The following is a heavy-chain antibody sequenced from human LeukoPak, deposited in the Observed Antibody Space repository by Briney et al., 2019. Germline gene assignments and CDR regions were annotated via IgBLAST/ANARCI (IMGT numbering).Heavy chain of an antibody. CDR1: GYTFANYW. CDR3: ARSSKSAFDY. J-gene: IGHJ4*02. D-gene: IGHD3-3*01. V-gene: IGHV5-51*01. CDR2: FYPAESRA. Sequence: GESLKISCKVSGYTFANYWIGWARQMPGKGLEWVGIFYPAESRARYGPSFRGQVTISVDKSISTAYLQWNSLKASDSAMYYCARSSKSAFDYWGQGTLVSVSS.